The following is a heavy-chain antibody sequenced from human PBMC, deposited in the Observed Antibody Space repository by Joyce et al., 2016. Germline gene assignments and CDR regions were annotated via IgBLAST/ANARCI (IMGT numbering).Heavy chain of an antibody. Sequence: QVQLQQWGAGLLKPSETLSLTCAVSGGPFRGFFWTWVLQPPGKGLEWIGDINTSGATNYNPPLTTRVTFSVDTSKNQFSLKLTSLSAADTAVYYCARSQWLAPLMYWGQGTPVTVSS. CDR2: INTSGAT. J-gene: IGHJ4*02. D-gene: IGHD6-19*01. V-gene: IGHV4-34*01. CDR3: ARSQWLAPLMY. CDR1: GGPFRGFF.